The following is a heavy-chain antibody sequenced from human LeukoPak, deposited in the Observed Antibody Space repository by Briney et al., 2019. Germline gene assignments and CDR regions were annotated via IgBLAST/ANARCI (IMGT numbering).Heavy chain of an antibody. V-gene: IGHV1-46*01. D-gene: IGHD1-14*01. CDR2: INPSGDST. CDR3: ARDEITPRGIGLDY. J-gene: IGHJ4*02. Sequence: ASVKVSCKASGDTFIDYYIHWVRQAPGQGLEWIGIINPSGDSTTYAQKFQGRVTMTRDTSTTTVYMELSSLRSEDTAVYYCARDEITPRGIGLDYWGQGTLVTVSS. CDR1: GDTFIDYY.